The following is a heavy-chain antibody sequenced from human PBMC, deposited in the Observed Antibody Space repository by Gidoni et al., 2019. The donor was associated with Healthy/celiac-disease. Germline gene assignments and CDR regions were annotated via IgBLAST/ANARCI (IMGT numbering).Heavy chain of an antibody. V-gene: IGHV3-33*01. D-gene: IGHD1-1*01. Sequence: QVQLVESGGGVVQPGRSLRLSCAASGFTFSSYGRHWVRQAPGKGLEWVAVIWYDGSNKYYADSVKGRFTISRDNSKNTLYLQMNSLRAEDTAVYYCARDSGPRDAVQPVDYWGQGTLVTVSS. CDR1: GFTFSSYG. J-gene: IGHJ4*02. CDR3: ARDSGPRDAVQPVDY. CDR2: IWYDGSNK.